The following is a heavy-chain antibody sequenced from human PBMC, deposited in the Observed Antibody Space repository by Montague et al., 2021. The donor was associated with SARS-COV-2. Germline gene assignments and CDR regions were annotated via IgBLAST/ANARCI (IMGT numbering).Heavy chain of an antibody. CDR3: AATSGDIVVVVAAYYGMDV. Sequence: SLRPSCAASGFTFSSYEMNWVRQAPGKGLEWVSYISSSGSTIYYADSVKGRFTISRDNAKNSLYLQMNSLRAEDTAVYYCAATSGDIVVVVAAYYGMDVWGQGTTVTVSS. D-gene: IGHD2-15*01. CDR2: ISSSGSTI. J-gene: IGHJ6*02. V-gene: IGHV3-48*03. CDR1: GFTFSSYE.